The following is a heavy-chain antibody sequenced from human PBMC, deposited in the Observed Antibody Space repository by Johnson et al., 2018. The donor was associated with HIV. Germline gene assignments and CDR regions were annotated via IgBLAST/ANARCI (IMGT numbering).Heavy chain of an antibody. V-gene: IGHV3-23*04. CDR2: TTPSGGGT. CDR3: ARKGDAFDI. CDR1: GFTFSSYA. J-gene: IGHJ3*02. Sequence: EVQLVESGGGLVQPGGSLRLSCAASGFTFSSYAMSWVRQAPGKGLEWVSATTPSGGGTYYADSVKGRFTISRDNAKNSLYLQINSLRAEDTAVYYCARKGDAFDIWGQGTKVTVSS.